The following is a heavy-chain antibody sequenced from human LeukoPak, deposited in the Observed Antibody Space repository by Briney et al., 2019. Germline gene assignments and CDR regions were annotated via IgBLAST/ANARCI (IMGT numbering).Heavy chain of an antibody. Sequence: GGSLRLSCAASGFTFSNYGMHRVRQAPGKGLEWVAVISYDGSNKYYADSVKGRFTISRDNSKNTLYLQMNSLRAEDTAVYYCAKDGCSSTSRYVEYWGQGTLVTDSS. CDR3: AKDGCSSTSRYVEY. V-gene: IGHV3-30*18. CDR1: GFTFSNYG. J-gene: IGHJ4*02. CDR2: ISYDGSNK. D-gene: IGHD2-2*01.